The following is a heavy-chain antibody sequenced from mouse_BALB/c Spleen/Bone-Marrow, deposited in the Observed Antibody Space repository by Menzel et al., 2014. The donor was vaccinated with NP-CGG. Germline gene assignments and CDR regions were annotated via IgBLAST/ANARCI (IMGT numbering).Heavy chain of an antibody. CDR3: TRGGNWDDFDS. CDR2: ISSGSSTI. Sequence: EVMLVESGGGLVQPGGSRQLSCAASGFTFSSFGMHWVRQAPEKGLEWVAYISSGSSTIFYADTVKGRFTVSRDNPKNTLFLQMTSLRSEDTAMYFCTRGGNWDDFDSWGQGTTLTVSS. D-gene: IGHD4-1*01. V-gene: IGHV5-17*02. CDR1: GFTFSSFG. J-gene: IGHJ2*01.